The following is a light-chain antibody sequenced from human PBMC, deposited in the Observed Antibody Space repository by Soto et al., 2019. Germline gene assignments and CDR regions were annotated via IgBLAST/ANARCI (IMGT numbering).Light chain of an antibody. CDR1: QSISPY. CDR2: MAS. Sequence: IQMTQSPSTLSASAGDRVTITCRASQSISPYLAWYQQKPGKAPKLLIYMASSLQSGVPSRFSGSGSGTEFTLTIRSLQPDDFATYYCQQSNSYPWTFGQGTQVDIK. CDR3: QQSNSYPWT. J-gene: IGKJ1*01. V-gene: IGKV1-5*03.